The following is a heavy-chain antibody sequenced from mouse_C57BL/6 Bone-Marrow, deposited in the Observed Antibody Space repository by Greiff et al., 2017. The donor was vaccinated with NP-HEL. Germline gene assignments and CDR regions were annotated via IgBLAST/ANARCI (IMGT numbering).Heavy chain of an antibody. D-gene: IGHD1-1*01. V-gene: IGHV3-6*01. Sequence: DVQLQESGPGLVKPSQSLSLTCSVTGYSITSGYYWNWIRQFPGNKLEWMGYISYDGSNNYNPSLKNRISITRDTSKNQFFLKLNSVTTEDTATYYCARGYYYGSSSHYYAMDYWGQGTSVTVSS. CDR1: GYSITSGYY. CDR3: ARGYYYGSSSHYYAMDY. CDR2: ISYDGSN. J-gene: IGHJ4*01.